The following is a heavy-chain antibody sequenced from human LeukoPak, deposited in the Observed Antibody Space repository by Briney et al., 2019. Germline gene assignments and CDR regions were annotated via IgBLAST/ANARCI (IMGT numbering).Heavy chain of an antibody. D-gene: IGHD6-13*01. CDR2: IYTSGST. J-gene: IGHJ3*02. CDR1: GGSISSYY. V-gene: IGHV4-4*07. CDR3: ARAGAGIAAAGTLAFDI. Sequence: SETLSLTCTVSGGSISSYYWSWIRQPAGKGLEWIGRIYTSGSTNYNPSPKSRVTMSVDTSKNQFSLKLSSVTAADTAVYYCARAGAGIAAAGTLAFDIWGQGTMVTVSS.